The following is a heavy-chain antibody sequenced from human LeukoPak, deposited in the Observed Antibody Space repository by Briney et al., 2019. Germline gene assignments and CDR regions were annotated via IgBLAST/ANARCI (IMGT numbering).Heavy chain of an antibody. V-gene: IGHV3-21*01. CDR3: ARDPDYGDPVDY. D-gene: IGHD4-17*01. J-gene: IGHJ4*02. CDR1: GFAFSSYR. Sequence: GGSLRLSCAASGFAFSSYRMNWVRQAPGKGLEWVSSISSSSSYIYYADSVKGRFTISRDNAKNSLYLQMNSLRAEDTAVYYCARDPDYGDPVDYWGQGTLVTVSS. CDR2: ISSSSSYI.